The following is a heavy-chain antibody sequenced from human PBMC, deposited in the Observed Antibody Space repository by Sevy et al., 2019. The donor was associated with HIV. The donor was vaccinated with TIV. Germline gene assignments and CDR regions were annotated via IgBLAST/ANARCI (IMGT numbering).Heavy chain of an antibody. D-gene: IGHD2-2*01. CDR2: MFHIGTT. J-gene: IGHJ5*01. Sequence: SETLSLTCTVTGDSITSNYYWGWIRQSPWKSLEWIGSMFHIGTTYFNPSLASRVTISLDTSKNRISLNLCFVTAADTAGYYCARLKVRACSSTKCYLRWFGSWGHGTPVTVSS. V-gene: IGHV4-38-2*02. CDR3: ARLKVRACSSTKCYLRWFGS. CDR1: GDSITSNYY.